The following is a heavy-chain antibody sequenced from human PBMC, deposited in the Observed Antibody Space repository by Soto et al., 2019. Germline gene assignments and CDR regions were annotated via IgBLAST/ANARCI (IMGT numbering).Heavy chain of an antibody. D-gene: IGHD3-3*01. CDR1: GGTFNRYA. CDR2: IIPIFGIG. J-gene: IGHJ6*02. V-gene: IGHV1-69*01. CDR3: ARSAMTLCGVVSIPPHYYSEMDV. Sequence: QVQLVQSGAEVKKPGSSVKVSCKASGGTFNRYAISWVRQAPGQGLEWMGGIIPIFGIGNDAQRSQGRVMITADESTGTAYMELSSLRSEDTGVYSCARSAMTLCGVVSIPPHYYSEMDVWGQGTTVTVSS.